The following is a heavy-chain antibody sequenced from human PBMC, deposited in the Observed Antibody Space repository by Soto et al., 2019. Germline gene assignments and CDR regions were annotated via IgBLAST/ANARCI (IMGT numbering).Heavy chain of an antibody. D-gene: IGHD6-13*01. CDR3: ARDVPGYSSSWYPGY. J-gene: IGHJ4*02. V-gene: IGHV1-18*01. CDR1: GYTFTSYG. Sequence: GASVKVSCKASGYTFTSYGISWVRQAPGQGLEWMGWISAYNGNTNYAQKLQGRVTMTTDTSTSTAYMELRSLRSDDTAVYYCARDVPGYSSSWYPGYRGQGTPVTGSS. CDR2: ISAYNGNT.